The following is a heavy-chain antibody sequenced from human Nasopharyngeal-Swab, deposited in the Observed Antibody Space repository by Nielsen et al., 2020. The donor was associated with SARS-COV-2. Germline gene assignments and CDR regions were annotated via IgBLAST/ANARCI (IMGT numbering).Heavy chain of an antibody. V-gene: IGHV1-46*01. D-gene: IGHD7-27*01. CDR3: ARDLVTALGYYYYMDV. Sequence: ASVKVSCKASGYTFTSYYMHWVRQAPGQGLEWMGIINPSGGSTSYAQKFQGRVTMTRDTSTSTVYVELSSLRSEDTAVYYCARDLVTALGYYYYMDVWGKGTTVTVSS. CDR2: INPSGGST. J-gene: IGHJ6*03. CDR1: GYTFTSYY.